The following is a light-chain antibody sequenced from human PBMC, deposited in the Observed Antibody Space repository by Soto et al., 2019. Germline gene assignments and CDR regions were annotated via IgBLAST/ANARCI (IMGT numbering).Light chain of an antibody. CDR2: EGH. J-gene: IGLJ1*01. V-gene: IGLV2-23*01. CDR3: CLYLVATTSV. Sequence: QSVLAQPASVSGAPGQSSTISCTGTSGFVGSFSLVSWYQQHPGKAPKVMISEGHRRPSGVPDRFSGSTSVNSASLTISGLQADDEADYYCCLYLVATTSVFGTGTKVTVL. CDR1: SGFVGSFSL.